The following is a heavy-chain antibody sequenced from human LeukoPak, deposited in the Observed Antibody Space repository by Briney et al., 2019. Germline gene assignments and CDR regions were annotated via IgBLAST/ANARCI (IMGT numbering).Heavy chain of an antibody. CDR2: IYYSGST. J-gene: IGHJ4*02. V-gene: IGHV4-59*01. D-gene: IGHD3-22*01. CDR3: ATSRFGTMIVEDY. CDR1: GGSISSYY. Sequence: SETLSLTCTVSGGSISSYYWSWIRQPPGKGLEWIGYIYYSGSTNYNPSLKSRVTISVDTSKNQFSLKLSSVTAADTAVYYCATSRFGTMIVEDYWGQGTLVTVSS.